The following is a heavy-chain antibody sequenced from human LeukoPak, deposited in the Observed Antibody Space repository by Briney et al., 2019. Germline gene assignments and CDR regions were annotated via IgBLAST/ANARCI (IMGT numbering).Heavy chain of an antibody. J-gene: IGHJ4*02. CDR2: ISYSGST. CDR1: GGSISGYY. Sequence: SETLSLTCTVSGGSISGYYWTWIRQPPGKGLEWIGYISYSGSTSSHPSLKRRVTISLDTSKNQFSLKLTSVTAADTAVYYCVRGYSGYPYYLDYWGQGTLVTVSS. V-gene: IGHV4-59*08. CDR3: VRGYSGYPYYLDY. D-gene: IGHD5-12*01.